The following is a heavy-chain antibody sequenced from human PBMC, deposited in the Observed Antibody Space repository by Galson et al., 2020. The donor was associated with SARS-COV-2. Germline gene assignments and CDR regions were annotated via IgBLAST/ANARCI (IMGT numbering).Heavy chain of an antibody. Sequence: SETLSLTCTVSGGSISSGGYYWSWIRQHPGKGLEWIGYIYYSGSTYYNPSLKSRVTISVDTSKNQFSLKLSSVTAADTAVYYCARDIITGTTGIYYYYGMDVWGQGTTVTVS. CDR2: IYYSGST. J-gene: IGHJ6*02. CDR3: ARDIITGTTGIYYYYGMDV. D-gene: IGHD1-20*01. CDR1: GGSISSGGYY. V-gene: IGHV4-31*03.